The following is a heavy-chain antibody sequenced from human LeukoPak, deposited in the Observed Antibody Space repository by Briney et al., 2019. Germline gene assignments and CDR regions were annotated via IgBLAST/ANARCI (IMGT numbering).Heavy chain of an antibody. CDR3: AGDYGRYGGQPYYFDS. CDR1: GSIFSTYN. D-gene: IGHD4-23*01. CDR2: ISSSSGYI. Sequence: GGSLRLSCAASGSIFSTYNMNWVRQAPGKGLEWVSSISSSSGYIFYADSVKGRFTISRDNAKNSLYLHMNSLRAEDTAVYYCAGDYGRYGGQPYYFDSWGQGTLVTVSS. J-gene: IGHJ4*02. V-gene: IGHV3-21*01.